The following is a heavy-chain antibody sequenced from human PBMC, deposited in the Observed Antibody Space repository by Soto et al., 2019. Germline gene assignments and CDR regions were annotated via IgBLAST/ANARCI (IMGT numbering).Heavy chain of an antibody. J-gene: IGHJ4*02. CDR1: GGSFSDYY. V-gene: IGHV4-34*02. CDR3: AREEPASRHHDY. CDR2: VSHSGST. Sequence: QVQLQQWGAGLLKPSETLSLTCAVYGGSFSDYYWSWIRQTPEKGLEWIGEVSHSGSTTSNPSLKNRVTIAIRTSKNQFSLTLNPVTAADTAMYFCAREEPASRHHDYWGQGNLVTVSS. D-gene: IGHD1-26*01.